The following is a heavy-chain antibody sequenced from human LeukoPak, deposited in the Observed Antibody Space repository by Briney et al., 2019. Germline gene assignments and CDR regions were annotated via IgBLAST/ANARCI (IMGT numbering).Heavy chain of an antibody. CDR3: ARDPDIGTTDY. D-gene: IGHD1-7*01. V-gene: IGHV3-7*01. Sequence: GASLRLSCAASGFTFSTYWMSWVRQAPGKGLEWVANINEDGGEEYYVDSVKGRFTISRDNARNPLYLQMNSLRAEDTAVYYCARDPDIGTTDYWGQGTLVTVSS. CDR1: GFTFSTYW. J-gene: IGHJ4*02. CDR2: INEDGGEE.